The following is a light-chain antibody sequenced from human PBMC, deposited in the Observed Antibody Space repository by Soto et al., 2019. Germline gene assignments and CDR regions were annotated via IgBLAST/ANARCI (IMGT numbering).Light chain of an antibody. V-gene: IGKV3-20*01. CDR2: GAS. J-gene: IGKJ5*01. CDR3: QQYGTPRSVT. CDR1: QSVDSNY. Sequence: EIVLTQSPGTLSLSPGEEATLSCRASQSVDSNYLAWYQQKPGQTPRLIIYGASGRADGIPHRFSGSGFGTDFTLTISKVEHEDFAVYYWQQYGTPRSVTFGQVTRLDI.